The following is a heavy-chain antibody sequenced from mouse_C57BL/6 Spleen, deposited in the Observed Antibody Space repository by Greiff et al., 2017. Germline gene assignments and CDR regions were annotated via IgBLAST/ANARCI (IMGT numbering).Heavy chain of an antibody. CDR2: INPNNGGT. V-gene: IGHV1-26*01. CDR1: GYTFTDYY. D-gene: IGHD1-1*01. Sequence: EVQLQQSGPELVKPGASVKISCKASGYTFTDYYMNWVKQSHGKSLEWIGDINPNNGGTSYNQKFKGKATLTVDKSSSTAYMELRSLTSEDSAVYYCARGNYYGSSYRSFDYWGQGTTLTVSS. CDR3: ARGNYYGSSYRSFDY. J-gene: IGHJ2*01.